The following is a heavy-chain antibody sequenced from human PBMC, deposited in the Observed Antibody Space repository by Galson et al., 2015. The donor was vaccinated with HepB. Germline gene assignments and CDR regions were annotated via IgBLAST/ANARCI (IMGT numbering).Heavy chain of an antibody. V-gene: IGHV1-3*04. CDR1: GYSFTTYP. J-gene: IGHJ4*02. CDR2: INTANGNT. D-gene: IGHD1-26*01. CDR3: ARARYSTSPPDY. Sequence: SVKVSCKASGYSFTTYPIHWVRQAPGQSLEWMGWINTANGNTNYAQKFQGRVTMTTDTSTNTAYMELRSLRSDDTAVYYCARARYSTSPPDYWGQGTLVTVSS.